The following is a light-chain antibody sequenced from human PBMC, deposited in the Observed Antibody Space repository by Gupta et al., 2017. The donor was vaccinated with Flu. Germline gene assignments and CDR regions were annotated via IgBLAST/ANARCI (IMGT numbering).Light chain of an antibody. CDR3: GSDTSSSSYV. Sequence: SALTQPAPVSGSPGPSITISCTGTSRDVGSNNYVSWYQQPPGEAPKLMIYDVSSRPAGISSRFSGSTSGNTASLTISGLQEEDEADYYCGSDTSSSSYVFGTGTKVSVL. CDR2: DVS. J-gene: IGLJ1*01. V-gene: IGLV2-14*03. CDR1: SRDVGSNNY.